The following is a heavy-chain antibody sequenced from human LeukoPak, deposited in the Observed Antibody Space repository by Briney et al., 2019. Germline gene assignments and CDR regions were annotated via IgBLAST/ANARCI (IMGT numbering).Heavy chain of an antibody. D-gene: IGHD1-26*01. CDR3: ANDWWGAHPPDRFDY. J-gene: IGHJ4*02. CDR1: GFTFDDYA. CDR2: ISWNSGSI. V-gene: IGHV3-9*01. Sequence: PGGSLRLSCAASGFTFDDYAMHWVRQAPGKGLEWVSGISWNSGSIGYADSVKGRFTISRDNAKNSLYLQMNSLRAEDTAVYYCANDWWGAHPPDRFDYWGQGTLVTVSS.